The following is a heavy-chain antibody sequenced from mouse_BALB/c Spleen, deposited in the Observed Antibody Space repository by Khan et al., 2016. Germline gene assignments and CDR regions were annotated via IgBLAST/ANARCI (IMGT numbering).Heavy chain of an antibody. CDR1: GYSITSAYA. CDR2: IRYSGST. J-gene: IGHJ1*01. V-gene: IGHV3-2*02. D-gene: IGHD1-2*01. Sequence: EVELVESGPGLVKPSQSLSLTCTVTGYSITSAYAWNWLRQFPGNKLEWMGYIRYSGSTTYNPSLKSRISIPRDTSKNQFFLQLYSVTTEDTATYYCTRSPTATRYFDVWGAGTTVTVSS. CDR3: TRSPTATRYFDV.